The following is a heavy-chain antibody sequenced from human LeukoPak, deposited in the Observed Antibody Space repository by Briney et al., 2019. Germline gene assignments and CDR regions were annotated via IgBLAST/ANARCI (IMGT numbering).Heavy chain of an antibody. V-gene: IGHV1-2*02. D-gene: IGHD3-22*01. J-gene: IGHJ3*02. CDR2: INPNSGGT. CDR3: AREYYYEAINAFDI. CDR1: GYTFTGYY. Sequence: ASVKVSCKASGYTFTGYYMHWVRQAPGQGLEWMGWINPNSGGTNYAQEFQGRVTMTRDTSISTAYMELSRLRSDDTAVYYCAREYYYEAINAFDIWGQGTMVTVSS.